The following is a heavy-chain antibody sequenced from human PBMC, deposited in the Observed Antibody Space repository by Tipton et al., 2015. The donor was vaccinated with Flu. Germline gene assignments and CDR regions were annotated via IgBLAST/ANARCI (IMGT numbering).Heavy chain of an antibody. V-gene: IGHV4-38-2*01. J-gene: IGHJ5*02. CDR2: VSRTGST. Sequence: LRLSCAVSGDSISSDYYWGWIRQFPGKGLEWIGTVSRTGSTIYNPSLKSRVTLSIDTSKNQFSLKMKSVTATDMAVYYCARRDYSNYVSDPRSWFDPWGQGTLVAVSS. CDR1: GDSISSDYY. CDR3: ARRDYSNYVSDPRSWFDP. D-gene: IGHD4-11*01.